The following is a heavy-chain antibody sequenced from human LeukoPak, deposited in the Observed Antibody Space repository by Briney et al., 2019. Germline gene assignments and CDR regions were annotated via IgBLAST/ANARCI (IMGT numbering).Heavy chain of an antibody. Sequence: SETLSLTCTVSGGSISSSSYYWGWIRQPPGKGLEWIGSIYYSGSTYYNPSLKSRVTISVDTSKNQFSLKLSSVTAADTAVYYCARVTVTTDNWFDPWGQGTLVTVSS. V-gene: IGHV4-39*07. D-gene: IGHD4-11*01. CDR3: ARVTVTTDNWFDP. CDR1: GGSISSSSYY. CDR2: IYYSGST. J-gene: IGHJ5*02.